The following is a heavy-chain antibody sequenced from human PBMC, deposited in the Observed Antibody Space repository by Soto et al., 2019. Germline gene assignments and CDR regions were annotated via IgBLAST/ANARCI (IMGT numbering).Heavy chain of an antibody. D-gene: IGHD1-1*01. CDR3: ARSGGNDVYYDMDV. V-gene: IGHV4-28*01. CDR2: VHHSGTT. CDR1: GHSLRSNTW. J-gene: IGHJ6*02. Sequence: SETLSLTCAFSGHSLRSNTWLVWIRPPPGKGLEWIGYVHHSGTTFYNASLQNRITMSVDMSNNQVSLNLRSVTAADTAVNLCARSGGNDVYYDMDVGGQGTTVT.